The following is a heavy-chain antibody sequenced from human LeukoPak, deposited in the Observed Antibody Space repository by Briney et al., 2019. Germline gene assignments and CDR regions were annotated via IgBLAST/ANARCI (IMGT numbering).Heavy chain of an antibody. D-gene: IGHD2-2*01. Sequence: SETLSLTCAVYGRSFSGYYWSWIRQPPGKGLEWIGEINHTGSTNYNPSLKSRVTISVDTSKNQFSLKLSSVTAADTAMYYCARGEAGYCSSTSCYGFRWFDPWGQGTLVTVSS. CDR3: ARGEAGYCSSTSCYGFRWFDP. V-gene: IGHV4-34*01. CDR1: GRSFSGYY. J-gene: IGHJ5*02. CDR2: INHTGST.